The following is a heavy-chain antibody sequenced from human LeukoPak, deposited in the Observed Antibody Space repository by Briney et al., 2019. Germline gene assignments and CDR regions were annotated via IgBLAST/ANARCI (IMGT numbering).Heavy chain of an antibody. D-gene: IGHD6-25*01. CDR1: GGTFSSYA. V-gene: IGHV1-69*13. Sequence: AASVKVSCKASGGTFSSYAISWVRQAPGQGLEWMGGIIPIFGTANYAQKFQGRVTITADESTSTAYMELSSLRSEDTAVYYCARSLGSLNWFDPWGQGTLVTVSS. J-gene: IGHJ5*02. CDR3: ARSLGSLNWFDP. CDR2: IIPIFGTA.